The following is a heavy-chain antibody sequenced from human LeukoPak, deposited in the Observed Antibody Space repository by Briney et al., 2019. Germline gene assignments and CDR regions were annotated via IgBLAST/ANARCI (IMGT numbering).Heavy chain of an antibody. CDR2: ISYDGSNK. CDR1: GFTFSSYG. V-gene: IGHV3-30*03. J-gene: IGHJ4*02. Sequence: GGSLRLSCAASGFTFSSYGMHWVRQAPGKGLEWVAVISYDGSNKYYADSVKGRFTISRDNSKNTLYLQMNSLRAEDTAVYYCARTWGYGSGSYWPYWGQGTLVTVSS. D-gene: IGHD3-10*01. CDR3: ARTWGYGSGSYWPY.